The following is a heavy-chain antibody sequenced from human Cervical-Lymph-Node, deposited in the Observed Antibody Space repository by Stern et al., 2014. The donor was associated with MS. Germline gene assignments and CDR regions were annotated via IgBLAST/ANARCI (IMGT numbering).Heavy chain of an antibody. CDR3: ARDDSSGYAV. D-gene: IGHD3-22*01. CDR2: INSDGTTT. Sequence: EVQLVESGGGLVQPGGSLSLSCAASGFAFSNYWMHWVRQVPGKGLVWVSRINSDGTTTGYADSVKGRFTISRDNAENTLFLQMKSLRVDDTAVYYCARDDSSGYAVWGQGSLVTVSS. CDR1: GFAFSNYW. V-gene: IGHV3-74*02. J-gene: IGHJ4*02.